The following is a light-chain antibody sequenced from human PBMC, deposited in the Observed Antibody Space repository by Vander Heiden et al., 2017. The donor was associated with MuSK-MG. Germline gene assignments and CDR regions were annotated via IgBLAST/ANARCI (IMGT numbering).Light chain of an antibody. CDR2: GAS. V-gene: IGKV3-20*01. J-gene: IGKJ2*03. CDR1: QSVSINY. Sequence: FVLTQSPATLSLSPGDRAALSCRASQSVSINYLAWYRQKPGQEPRLLIYGASSRATGIPDRFSGSGSGTDFTLTISRLEQEDFAVYYCQYFGGSPPYSFGQGTNLEIK. CDR3: QYFGGSPPYS.